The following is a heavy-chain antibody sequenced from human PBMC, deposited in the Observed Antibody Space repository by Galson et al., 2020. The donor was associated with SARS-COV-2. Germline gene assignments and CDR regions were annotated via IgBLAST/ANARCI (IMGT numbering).Heavy chain of an antibody. CDR2: LSSNGGTS. D-gene: IGHD2-2*01. J-gene: IGHJ4*02. V-gene: IGHV3-64D*09. CDR3: LAYSSTRQSY. CDR1: GFIFSDYA. Sequence: GGSLRLSCSAYGFIFSDYAMHWVRPVPGKGLEYVSALSSNGGTSFYADSVKDRFTMSRDNSKNMFYLQLTGLRLEDTALYYCLAYSSTRQSYWGQGTLVTVSS.